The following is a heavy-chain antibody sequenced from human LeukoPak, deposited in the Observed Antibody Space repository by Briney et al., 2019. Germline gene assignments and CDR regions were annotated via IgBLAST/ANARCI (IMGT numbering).Heavy chain of an antibody. J-gene: IGHJ4*02. Sequence: QAGGSLRLSCAASGFTVSSNYMSWVRKAPGKGLEWVSVIYSGGSTYYADSVKGRFTISRDNSKNTLYLQMNSLRAEDTAVYYCAIYYDVPPSYWGQGTLVTVSS. CDR3: AIYYDVPPSY. D-gene: IGHD3-22*01. V-gene: IGHV3-66*01. CDR1: GFTVSSNY. CDR2: IYSGGST.